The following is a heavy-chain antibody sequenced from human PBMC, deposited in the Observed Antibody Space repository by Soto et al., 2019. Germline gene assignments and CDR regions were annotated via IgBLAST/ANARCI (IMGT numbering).Heavy chain of an antibody. Sequence: GGSLRLSCAASGFTFSSYAMSWVRQAPGKGLEWVSAISGSGGSTYYADSVKGRFTISRDNSKNTLYLQMNSLRAEDTAVYYCAKGPDYYDSSGYYAFDYWGQGTLVTVSS. D-gene: IGHD3-22*01. CDR2: ISGSGGST. CDR3: AKGPDYYDSSGYYAFDY. V-gene: IGHV3-23*01. J-gene: IGHJ4*02. CDR1: GFTFSSYA.